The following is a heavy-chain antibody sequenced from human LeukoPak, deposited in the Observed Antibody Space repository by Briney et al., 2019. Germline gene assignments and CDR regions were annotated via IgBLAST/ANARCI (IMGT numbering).Heavy chain of an antibody. Sequence: SETLSLTCTVSGGSISSSSYYWGWNRQPPGKGLEWIGSIYYSGSTYYNPSLKSRVTISVDTSKNQFSLKLSSVTAADTAVYYCARHLYPHFDYWGQGTLVTVSS. V-gene: IGHV4-39*01. CDR3: ARHLYPHFDY. J-gene: IGHJ4*02. CDR2: IYYSGST. CDR1: GGSISSSSYY.